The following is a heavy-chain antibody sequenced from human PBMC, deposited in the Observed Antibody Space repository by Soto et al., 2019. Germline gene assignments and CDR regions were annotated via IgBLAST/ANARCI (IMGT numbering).Heavy chain of an antibody. V-gene: IGHV1-8*01. Sequence: QVQLVQSGAEVKKPGASVKVSCKASGYTFTSYDINWVRQATGQGLEWMGWMNPNSGNTGYAQKFQGRVTMTRNSSISTADMKLSSLRSEDKAVYYCASSTNDYGDRHWGQGTLVTVSS. CDR1: GYTFTSYD. CDR2: MNPNSGNT. CDR3: ASSTNDYGDRH. D-gene: IGHD4-17*01. J-gene: IGHJ4*02.